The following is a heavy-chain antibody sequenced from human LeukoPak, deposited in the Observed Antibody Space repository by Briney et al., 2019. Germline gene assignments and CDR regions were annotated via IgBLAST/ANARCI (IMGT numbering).Heavy chain of an antibody. V-gene: IGHV3-23*01. Sequence: GGSLRLFCAVCGFTFSFYAMIWVRQARGKGLEWVSASSDTGSTTYDADSVKGRFTISRDNSRSTLYLQMNSLRAEDTALYYCAIDTSIGRYCTNGVCSPFDYWGQGTLVTVSS. CDR1: GFTFSFYA. J-gene: IGHJ4*02. CDR2: SSDTGSTT. CDR3: AIDTSIGRYCTNGVCSPFDY. D-gene: IGHD2-8*01.